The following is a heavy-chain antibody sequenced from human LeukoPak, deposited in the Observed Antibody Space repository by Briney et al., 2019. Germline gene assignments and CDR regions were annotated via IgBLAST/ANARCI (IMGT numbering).Heavy chain of an antibody. J-gene: IGHJ4*02. CDR2: ISGNGGST. CDR3: AKDCGDSCYWELDY. Sequence: PGGSLRLSCAASGFTFSSYGMSWVRQAPGKGLEWVSAISGNGGSTYYADSVKGQLTISRDNSKNTLYLQMNSLRAEDTAVYYCAKDCGDSCYWELDYWGQGTLVTVSS. V-gene: IGHV3-23*01. CDR1: GFTFSSYG. D-gene: IGHD2-15*01.